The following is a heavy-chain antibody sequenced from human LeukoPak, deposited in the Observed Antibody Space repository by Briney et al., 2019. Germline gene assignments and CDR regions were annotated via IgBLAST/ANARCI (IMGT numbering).Heavy chain of an antibody. Sequence: GGSLRLSCAASGFTFSSYSMNWVRQAPGKGLEWVSSISSSSSYIYYADSVKGRFTISRDNAKNSLYLQMNSLRAEDTAVYYCARDYCSGGSCYWHYYYYMDVWGKGTTVTVS. CDR2: ISSSSSYI. CDR3: ARDYCSGGSCYWHYYYYMDV. V-gene: IGHV3-21*01. D-gene: IGHD2-15*01. CDR1: GFTFSSYS. J-gene: IGHJ6*03.